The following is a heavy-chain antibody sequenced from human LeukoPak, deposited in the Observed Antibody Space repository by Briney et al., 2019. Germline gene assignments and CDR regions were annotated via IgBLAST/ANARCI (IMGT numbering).Heavy chain of an antibody. Sequence: GSSVKVSCKASGGTFSSYGISWVRQAPGQGLEWMGRIIPIIGIAKYAQKFQGRVTITADKSTSTSYMELSSLRSEDTAIFYCARDSPSGYGGSYLVTYYFDYWGQGTLVTASS. V-gene: IGHV1-69*04. D-gene: IGHD1-26*01. CDR1: GGTFSSYG. CDR3: ARDSPSGYGGSYLVTYYFDY. CDR2: IIPIIGIA. J-gene: IGHJ4*02.